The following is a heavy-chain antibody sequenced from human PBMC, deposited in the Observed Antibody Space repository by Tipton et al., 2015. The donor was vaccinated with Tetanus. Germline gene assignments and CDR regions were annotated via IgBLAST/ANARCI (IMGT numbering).Heavy chain of an antibody. J-gene: IGHJ5*02. V-gene: IGHV4-34*01. CDR3: ARLTSGILRFLEWTPYNWFDP. CDR2: INHSGST. D-gene: IGHD3-3*01. Sequence: TLSLTCAVYGGSFSGYYWSWIRQPPGKGLEWIGEINHSGSTNYNPSLKSRVTTSVDTPKNQFSLKLSSVTAADTAVYYCARLTSGILRFLEWTPYNWFDPWGQGTLVTVSS. CDR1: GGSFSGYY.